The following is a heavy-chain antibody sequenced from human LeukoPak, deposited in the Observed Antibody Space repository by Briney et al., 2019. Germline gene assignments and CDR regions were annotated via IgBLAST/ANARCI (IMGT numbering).Heavy chain of an antibody. Sequence: SETLSLTCTVSGGSISSYYWSWIRQPPGKGLEWNGYIYYSGTTNYNTSLKSRVTISVCTSKNQFSLKLSSVTAADTAVYYCARDHSSSWYRWFDPWGQGTLVTVSS. CDR3: ARDHSSSWYRWFDP. D-gene: IGHD6-13*01. J-gene: IGHJ5*02. CDR2: IYYSGTT. V-gene: IGHV4-59*01. CDR1: GGSISSYY.